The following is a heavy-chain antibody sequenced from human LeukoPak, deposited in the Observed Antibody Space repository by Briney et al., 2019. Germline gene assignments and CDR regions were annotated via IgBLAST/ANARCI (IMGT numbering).Heavy chain of an antibody. CDR1: GGSISSYY. CDR3: ARGVRLGYSYGTNFDY. D-gene: IGHD5-18*01. V-gene: IGHV4-59*01. Sequence: SETLSLTCTVSGGSISSYYWSWIRQPPGKGLEWIGYIYYSGSTNYNPSLKSRVTISVDTSKNQFSLKLSSVTAADTAVYYCARGVRLGYSYGTNFDYWGQGTLVTVSS. J-gene: IGHJ4*02. CDR2: IYYSGST.